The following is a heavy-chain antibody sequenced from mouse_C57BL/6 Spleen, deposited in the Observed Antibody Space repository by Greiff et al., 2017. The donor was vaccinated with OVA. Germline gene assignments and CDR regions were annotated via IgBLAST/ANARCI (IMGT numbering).Heavy chain of an antibody. Sequence: EVQLQQSGAELVRPGASVKLSCTASGFNIKDDYMHWVKQRPEQGLEWIGWIDPENGDTEYASKFQGKATITADTSSNTAYLQLSSLTSEDTAVYYCTSTVVDYAMDYWGQGTSVTVSS. V-gene: IGHV14-4*01. CDR2: IDPENGDT. D-gene: IGHD1-1*01. CDR1: GFNIKDDY. J-gene: IGHJ4*01. CDR3: TSTVVDYAMDY.